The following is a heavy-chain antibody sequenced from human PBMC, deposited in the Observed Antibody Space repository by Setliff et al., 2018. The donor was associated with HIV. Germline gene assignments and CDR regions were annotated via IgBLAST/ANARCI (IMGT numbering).Heavy chain of an antibody. CDR2: ISPHNGNT. CDR3: ARDRDVRTTRVLDY. J-gene: IGHJ4*02. CDR1: GYIFSGYG. D-gene: IGHD3-10*01. Sequence: ASVKVSCKASGYIFSGYGISWVRQAPGQGLEWMGWISPHNGNTNYAQKIEGRVTRTTDPLTSTAHMEVRSLRSDDTAIYYCARDRDVRTTRVLDYWGQGTLVTVSS. V-gene: IGHV1-18*01.